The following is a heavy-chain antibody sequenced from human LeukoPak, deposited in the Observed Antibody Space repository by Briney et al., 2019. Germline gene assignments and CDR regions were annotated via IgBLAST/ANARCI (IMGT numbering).Heavy chain of an antibody. CDR2: ISNNET. D-gene: IGHD7-27*01. CDR3: ARDGQAFNSNWEYFEY. CDR1: GFIFDTFA. J-gene: IGHJ4*02. Sequence: PGESLRLSCVASGFIFDTFAMSWVRQAPGKGLERVSGISNNETSYAYSVKGRFTISRDNSRNTIYLHMSNLRAEDTALYYCARDGQAFNSNWEYFEYGGQGTPGAVS. V-gene: IGHV3-23*01.